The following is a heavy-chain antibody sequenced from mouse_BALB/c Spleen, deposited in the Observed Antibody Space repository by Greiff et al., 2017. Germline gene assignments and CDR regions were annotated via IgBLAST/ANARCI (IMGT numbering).Heavy chain of an antibody. V-gene: IGHV1S137*01. J-gene: IGHJ3*01. Sequence: QVQLKQSGAELVRPGVSVKISCKGSGYTFTDYAMHWVKQSHAKSLEWIGVISTYYGDASYNQKFKGKATMTVDKSSSTAYMELARLTSEDSAIYYCARGGNPNFSQFAYWGQGTLVTVSA. CDR1: GYTFTDYA. D-gene: IGHD2-1*01. CDR2: ISTYYGDA. CDR3: ARGGNPNFSQFAY.